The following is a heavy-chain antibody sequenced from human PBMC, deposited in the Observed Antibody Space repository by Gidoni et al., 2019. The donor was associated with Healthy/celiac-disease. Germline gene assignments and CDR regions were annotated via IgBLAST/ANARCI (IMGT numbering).Heavy chain of an antibody. D-gene: IGHD2-2*01. V-gene: IGHV3-23*01. CDR2: ISGSGGST. Sequence: EVQLLESGGGLVQPGGYLRLSCAASGFTFSSYAMSWVRQAPGKGLEWVSAISGSGGSTYYADSVKGRFTISRDNSKNTLYLQMNSLRAEDTAVYYCAKSASIVVVPAGYYYGMDVWGQGTTVTVSS. J-gene: IGHJ6*02. CDR1: GFTFSSYA. CDR3: AKSASIVVVPAGYYYGMDV.